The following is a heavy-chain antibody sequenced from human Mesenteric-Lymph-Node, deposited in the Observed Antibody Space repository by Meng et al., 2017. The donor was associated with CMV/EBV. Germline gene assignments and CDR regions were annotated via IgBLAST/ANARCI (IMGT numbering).Heavy chain of an antibody. CDR2: INNSGTT. CDR3: ARDRATTGI. D-gene: IGHD4-17*01. CDR1: GGSISHYY. Sequence: SETLSLTCTVSGGSISHYYWSWIRQTPGKGLEWIGYINNSGTTKYNPSLKSRVTISVDTSKNQFSLKLSSVTAADTAVYYCARDRATTGIWGQGTMVTVSS. V-gene: IGHV4-59*01. J-gene: IGHJ3*02.